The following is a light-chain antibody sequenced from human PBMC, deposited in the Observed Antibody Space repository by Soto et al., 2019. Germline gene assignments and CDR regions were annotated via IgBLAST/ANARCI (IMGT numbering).Light chain of an antibody. CDR2: DVT. CDR3: SSYTSSSTLVI. J-gene: IGLJ2*01. Sequence: QSALTQPASVSGSPGQSITISCTGTSSDVGGYNYVSWYQQHPGKAPKLIIYDVTNRPSGVSNRFSGSKSGNTASLTISGLQAEDEADYYCSSYTSSSTLVIFGGGTKVIVL. V-gene: IGLV2-14*03. CDR1: SSDVGGYNY.